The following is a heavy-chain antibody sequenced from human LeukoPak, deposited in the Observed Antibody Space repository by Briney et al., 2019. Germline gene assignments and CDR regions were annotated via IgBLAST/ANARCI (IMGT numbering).Heavy chain of an antibody. J-gene: IGHJ6*03. CDR3: ATDRPRTVTTVYYYMDV. Sequence: ASVTVSCKVSGYTFTDYYMHWVRQAPGKGLEWMGLVNPEDGETIYAEKFQGRVTITADTSTDTAYMELSSLRSEDTAVYYCATDRPRTVTTVYYYMDVWGKGTTVTVSS. D-gene: IGHD4-17*01. V-gene: IGHV1-69-2*01. CDR2: VNPEDGET. CDR1: GYTFTDYY.